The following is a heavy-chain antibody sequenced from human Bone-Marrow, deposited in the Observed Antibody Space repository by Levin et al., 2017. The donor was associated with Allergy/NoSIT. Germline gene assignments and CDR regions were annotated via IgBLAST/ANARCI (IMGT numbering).Heavy chain of an antibody. V-gene: IGHV3-23*01. Sequence: GESLKISCAASGFTFSSYAMSWVRQAPGKGLEWVSAISGSGGSTYYADSVKGRFTISRDNSKNTLYLQMNSLRAEDTAVYYCAKALQDSSPHYWGQGTLVTVSS. CDR2: ISGSGGST. D-gene: IGHD6-13*01. CDR3: AKALQDSSPHY. CDR1: GFTFSSYA. J-gene: IGHJ4*02.